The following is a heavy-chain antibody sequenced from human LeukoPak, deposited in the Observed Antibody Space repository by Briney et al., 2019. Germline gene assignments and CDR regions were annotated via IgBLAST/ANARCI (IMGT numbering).Heavy chain of an antibody. Sequence: GGSLRLSCAASGFTFSSYAMSWVRQAPGKGLEWVSAISGSGGSAYYADSVKGRFTISRDNSKNTLYLQMNSLRAEDTAVYYCAKSTSFRYSGYGIEYWGQGTLVTVSS. D-gene: IGHD5-12*01. CDR1: GFTFSSYA. CDR3: AKSTSFRYSGYGIEY. CDR2: ISGSGGSA. J-gene: IGHJ4*02. V-gene: IGHV3-23*01.